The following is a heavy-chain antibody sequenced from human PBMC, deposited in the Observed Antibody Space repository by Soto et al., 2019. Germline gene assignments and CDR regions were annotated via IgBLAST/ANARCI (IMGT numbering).Heavy chain of an antibody. CDR2: ISTWSGDT. V-gene: IGHV1-18*01. CDR3: AGDYTITREGCFDP. J-gene: IGHJ5*02. Sequence: QVQLVQSGAEVKKPGASVKVSCKPSGYTFSSHGLSWVRQAPGQGLEWLGWISTWSGDTNYAQKFQGRVTMTIDRGTSTAYMEVKSLRSDGTAVYYCAGDYTITREGCFDPWGQGTLVTVSS. CDR1: GYTFSSHG. D-gene: IGHD3-10*01.